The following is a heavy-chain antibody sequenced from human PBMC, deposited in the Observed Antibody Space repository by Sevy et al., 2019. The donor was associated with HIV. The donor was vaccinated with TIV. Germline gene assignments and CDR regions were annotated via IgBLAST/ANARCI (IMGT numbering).Heavy chain of an antibody. D-gene: IGHD4-17*01. V-gene: IGHV1-18*01. CDR3: ARDFSYGDPYYFDY. Sequence: ASVKVSCKASGYTFTSYGISWVRQAPGQGLEWMGWISADNGNTNYAQKLQGRATMTTETSTSTAYMEMRSPRSDGTAVYYCARDFSYGDPYYFDYWGQGNLVTVSS. CDR1: GYTFTSYG. J-gene: IGHJ4*02. CDR2: ISADNGNT.